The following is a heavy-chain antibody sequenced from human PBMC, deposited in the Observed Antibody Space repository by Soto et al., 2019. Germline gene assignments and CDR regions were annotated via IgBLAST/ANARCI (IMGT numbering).Heavy chain of an antibody. CDR3: VRGYRSEDYSYYRPLDY. CDR2: ISYDGSNI. V-gene: IGHV3-30-3*01. Sequence: PGGSLRLSCAASGFTFSTYAMHWVRQAPGKGLEWVAVISYDGSNIYYADSVKGRFTISRDNSKNTLFLQMNSLRAEDTAVYYCVRGYRSEDYSYYRPLDYWGQGTLVTVSS. CDR1: GFTFSTYA. J-gene: IGHJ4*02. D-gene: IGHD4-4*01.